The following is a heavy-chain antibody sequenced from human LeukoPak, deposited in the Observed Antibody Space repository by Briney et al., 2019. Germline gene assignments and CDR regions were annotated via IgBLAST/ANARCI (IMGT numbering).Heavy chain of an antibody. Sequence: ASVKVSCKASGGTFSSYAISWVRQAPGQGLEWMGGISAYNGNTNYAQKLQGRVTMTTDTSTSTAYMELRRLRSDDTAVYYCARDSPYSSGWYWYFQHWGQGTLVTVSS. D-gene: IGHD6-19*01. CDR1: GGTFSSYA. CDR3: ARDSPYSSGWYWYFQH. J-gene: IGHJ1*01. V-gene: IGHV1-18*01. CDR2: ISAYNGNT.